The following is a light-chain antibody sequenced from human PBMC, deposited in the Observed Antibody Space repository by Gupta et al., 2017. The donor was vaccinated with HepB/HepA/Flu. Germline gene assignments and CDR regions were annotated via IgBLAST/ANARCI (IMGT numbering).Light chain of an antibody. J-gene: IGLJ2*01. CDR2: RDS. CDR1: NIGSKN. CDR3: QVWDITTAHVV. V-gene: IGLV3-9*01. Sequence: SYELTQPLSVSVALGQTARITCGGNNIGSKNVHWYQQKPGQPPVLVIYRDSNRPSEIPERFSGSNSGNTATLTISRAQAGDEADYYCQVWDITTAHVVVGGGTNLTVL.